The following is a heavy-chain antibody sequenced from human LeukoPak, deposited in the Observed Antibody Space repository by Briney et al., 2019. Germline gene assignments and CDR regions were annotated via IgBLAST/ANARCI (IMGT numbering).Heavy chain of an antibody. Sequence: ASMKVSCKASEYIFTDYYIHWVRQAPGQGLEWMGWINPHSGGTNYAQNFQDGVTMTGDTSISTAYMELSRLISDDTAIYYCARGGDNYDILTQWGQGTLVTVSS. D-gene: IGHD3-9*01. CDR3: ARGGDNYDILTQ. J-gene: IGHJ4*02. V-gene: IGHV1-2*02. CDR2: INPHSGGT. CDR1: EYIFTDYY.